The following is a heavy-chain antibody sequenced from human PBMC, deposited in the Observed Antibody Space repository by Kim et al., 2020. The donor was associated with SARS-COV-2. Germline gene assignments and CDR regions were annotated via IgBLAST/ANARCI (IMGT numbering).Heavy chain of an antibody. CDR3: ARASSGAPRDY. V-gene: IGHV4-34*01. CDR2: T. J-gene: IGHJ4*02. Sequence: TNYTPSLKSRVTISVDTSKNQFSLKLSSVTAADTAVYYCARASSGAPRDYWGQGTLVTVSS. D-gene: IGHD1-26*01.